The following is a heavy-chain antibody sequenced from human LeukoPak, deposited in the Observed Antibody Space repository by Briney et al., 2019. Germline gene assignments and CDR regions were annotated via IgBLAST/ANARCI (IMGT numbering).Heavy chain of an antibody. V-gene: IGHV4-59*01. CDR3: ARGSRYCSTTSCSSFDY. J-gene: IGHJ4*02. Sequence: SETLSLTCTVSRGSISSYYWNWIRQSPRRGLEWIGYMFHSGSPNYNPSLKSRVAISIDTSKNRFSLKLSSVTAADTAVYYCARGSRYCSTTSCSSFDYWGQGTLVTVSS. D-gene: IGHD2-2*01. CDR2: MFHSGSP. CDR1: RGSISSYY.